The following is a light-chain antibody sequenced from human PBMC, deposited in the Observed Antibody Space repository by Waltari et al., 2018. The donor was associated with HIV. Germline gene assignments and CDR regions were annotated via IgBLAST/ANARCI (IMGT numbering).Light chain of an antibody. V-gene: IGLV1-47*01. J-gene: IGLJ2*01. Sequence: QSVLTQPPAASGTPGQRVTISCSGSRSNIGRNYVYWYQQFPGTAPKLLIYRNNYRPSGVPDRISGSKSGTAAYLAISGLRSEDEADYYCVAWDDTLSALFFGGGTKLTVL. CDR3: VAWDDTLSALF. CDR1: RSNIGRNY. CDR2: RNN.